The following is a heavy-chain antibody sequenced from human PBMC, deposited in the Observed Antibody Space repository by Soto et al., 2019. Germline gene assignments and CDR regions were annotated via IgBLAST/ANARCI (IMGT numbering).Heavy chain of an antibody. CDR2: ISWNSGSI. CDR1: GFTFDDYA. D-gene: IGHD1-20*01. Sequence: PGGSLRLSCAASGFTFDDYAMHWVRQAPGKGLEWVSGISWNSGSIGYADSVKGRFTISRDNAKNSLYLQMNSLRAEDTALYFCAREDNFNTFDYSGQGTLVTVSS. CDR3: AREDNFNTFDY. J-gene: IGHJ4*02. V-gene: IGHV3-9*01.